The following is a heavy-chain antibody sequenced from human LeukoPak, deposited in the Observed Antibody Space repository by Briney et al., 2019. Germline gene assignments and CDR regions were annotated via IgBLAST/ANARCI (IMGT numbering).Heavy chain of an antibody. CDR1: GFTFSSYV. CDR3: AKDRRAGSYDY. Sequence: GGSLRLSCAASGFTFSSYVMHWVRQAPGKGLEWVSAISGSGGNTYYADSVKGRFTISRDNSNNTLYLQMNSLRAEDTAVYYCAKDRRAGSYDYWGQGTLVTVSS. J-gene: IGHJ4*02. D-gene: IGHD3-10*01. V-gene: IGHV3-23*01. CDR2: ISGSGGNT.